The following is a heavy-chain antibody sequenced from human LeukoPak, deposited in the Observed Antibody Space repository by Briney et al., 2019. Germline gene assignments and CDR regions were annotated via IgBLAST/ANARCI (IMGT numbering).Heavy chain of an antibody. CDR2: IYYSGST. V-gene: IGHV4-61*01. J-gene: IGHJ4*02. CDR3: TRAYWIGFHFDS. CDR1: GGSVSSGSYY. D-gene: IGHD3-3*01. Sequence: PSETLSLTCTVSGGSVSSGSYYWSWIRQPPGKGLEWIGYIYYSGSTNYNPSLKSRVTISVDTSANQFSLRLTSVSAADTAVYYCTRAYWIGFHFDSWGQGILVSVSS.